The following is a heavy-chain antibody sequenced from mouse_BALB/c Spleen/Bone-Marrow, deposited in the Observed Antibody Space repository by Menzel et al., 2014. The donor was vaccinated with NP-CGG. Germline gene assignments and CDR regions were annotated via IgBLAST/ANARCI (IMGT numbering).Heavy chain of an antibody. Sequence: EVQGVESGPGLVKPSQSLSLTCTVTGYSITSDYAWNWIRQFPGNKLEWMGYISYSGSTSCNPSLKSRISITRDTSKNQFFLQLNSVTTEDTATYYCARKALYYAMDYWGQGTSVTVSS. CDR3: ARKALYYAMDY. CDR2: ISYSGST. CDR1: GYSITSDYA. V-gene: IGHV3-2*02. J-gene: IGHJ4*01.